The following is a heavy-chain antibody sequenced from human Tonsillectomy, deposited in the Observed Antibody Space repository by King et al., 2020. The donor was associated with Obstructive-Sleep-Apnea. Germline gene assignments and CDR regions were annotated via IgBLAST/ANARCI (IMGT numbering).Heavy chain of an antibody. D-gene: IGHD6-6*01. CDR1: GGSISSGGYY. Sequence: QLQESGPGLVKPSETLSLTCTVSGGSISSGGYYWSWIRQHPGKGLEWIGYIYYSGSTSYNPSLKSRVTISVDTSKNQFYLKLSSVTAADTAVYYCARCQGSDYYYGMDVWGQGTTVTVSS. J-gene: IGHJ6*02. CDR3: ARCQGSDYYYGMDV. V-gene: IGHV4-31*03. CDR2: IYYSGST.